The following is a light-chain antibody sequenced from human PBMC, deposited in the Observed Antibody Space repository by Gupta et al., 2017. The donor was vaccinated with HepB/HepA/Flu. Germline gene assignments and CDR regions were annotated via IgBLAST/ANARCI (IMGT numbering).Light chain of an antibody. CDR2: RAS. CDR3: QQEGSSPYT. V-gene: IGKV3-20*01. J-gene: IGKJ2*01. Sequence: EIVLTQSPGTLSLSPGERVTLSCRASQSISNNYLAWYQQKPGQAPRLLIYRASGRATGIPDRFSGSGSGTDFTLTISRLEPEDFAVYHCQQEGSSPYTFGQGTKLEIK. CDR1: QSISNNY.